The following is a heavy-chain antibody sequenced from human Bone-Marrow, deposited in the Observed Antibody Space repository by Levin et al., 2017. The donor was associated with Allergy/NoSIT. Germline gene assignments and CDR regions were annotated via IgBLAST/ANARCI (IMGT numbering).Heavy chain of an antibody. Sequence: GGSLRLSCVPSGFTFSNYWMGWVRQTPGKGLEWVANIKTDGTEKYYVDSVKGRFTISRNNAESSLYLQMNSLRAEDTAVYYCTRHLRRGSTAEGCGEGTVDTVSS. CDR1: GFTFSNYW. CDR3: TRHLRRGSTAEG. J-gene: IGHJ4*02. CDR2: IKTDGTEK. D-gene: IGHD2-15*01. V-gene: IGHV3-7*01.